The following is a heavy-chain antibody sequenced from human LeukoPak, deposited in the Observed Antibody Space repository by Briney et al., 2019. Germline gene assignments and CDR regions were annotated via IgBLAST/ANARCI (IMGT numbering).Heavy chain of an antibody. CDR2: FYYSGST. Sequence: SETLSLTCSVSGGAVSSFYWSWIRQPPGKGLEWIGYFYYSGSTKYNPSLKSRVTMSVDTSKKQFSLKLSSVAAADTAVYYCARGSVITFGGVTQTGGNWFDPWGQGTLVTVSS. V-gene: IGHV4-59*02. D-gene: IGHD3-16*01. J-gene: IGHJ5*02. CDR1: GGAVSSFY. CDR3: ARGSVITFGGVTQTGGNWFDP.